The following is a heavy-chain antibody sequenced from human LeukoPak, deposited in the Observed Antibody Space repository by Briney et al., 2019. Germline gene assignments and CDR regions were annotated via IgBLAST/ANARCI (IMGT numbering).Heavy chain of an antibody. CDR3: ASTPDYYDSSGYSDY. D-gene: IGHD3-22*01. CDR1: GGSISSGDYY. Sequence: SESLSLTCTVSGGSISSGDYYWGWIRQPRGKGLEWIGYIYYSGSTYYNPSLKSRVTISLDTSKIQFSLKLSSVTAADTTVYYCASTPDYYDSSGYSDYWGQGTLVTVSS. CDR2: IYYSGST. J-gene: IGHJ4*02. V-gene: IGHV4-30-4*08.